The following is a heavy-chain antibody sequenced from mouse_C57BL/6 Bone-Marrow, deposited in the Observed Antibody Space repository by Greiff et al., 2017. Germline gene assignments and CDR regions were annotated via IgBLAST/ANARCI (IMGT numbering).Heavy chain of an antibody. CDR1: GFTFSSYT. CDR3: ARDDYDAY. CDR2: ISGGGGNT. V-gene: IGHV5-9*01. D-gene: IGHD2-4*01. J-gene: IGHJ2*01. Sequence: EVNLVESGGGLVKPGGSLKLSCAASGFTFSSYTMSWVRQTPEKRLEWVATISGGGGNTYYPDSVKGRFTISRDNAKNTLYLQMSSLRSEDTALYYCARDDYDAYWGQGTTLTVSS.